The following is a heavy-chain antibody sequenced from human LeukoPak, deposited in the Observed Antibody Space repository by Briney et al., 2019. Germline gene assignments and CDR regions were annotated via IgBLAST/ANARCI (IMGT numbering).Heavy chain of an antibody. CDR3: ARVPHFDWLLYGPGYFDY. V-gene: IGHV3-48*04. CDR2: ISSSSSTI. CDR1: GFTFSSYS. J-gene: IGHJ4*02. Sequence: GGSLRLSCAASGFTFSSYSMNWVRQAPGKGLEWVSYISSSSSTIYYADSVKGRFTISRDNAKSSLYLQMNSLRAEDTAVYYCARVPHFDWLLYGPGYFDYWGQGTLVTVSS. D-gene: IGHD3-9*01.